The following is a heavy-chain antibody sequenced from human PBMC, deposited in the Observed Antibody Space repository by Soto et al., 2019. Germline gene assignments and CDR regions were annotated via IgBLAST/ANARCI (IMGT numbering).Heavy chain of an antibody. J-gene: IGHJ5*02. V-gene: IGHV1-46*01. D-gene: IGHD1-26*01. Sequence: QVQLVQSGAEVKKPGASVKVSCKASGYTFTSYYMHWVRQAPGQGLEWMGIINPSGGSTSYAQKFQGRVTMTRDTSTSTVYMELSSLRSEDTAVYYCARDRLPESSGSHRVGWFDPWGQGTLVTVSS. CDR3: ARDRLPESSGSHRVGWFDP. CDR1: GYTFTSYY. CDR2: INPSGGST.